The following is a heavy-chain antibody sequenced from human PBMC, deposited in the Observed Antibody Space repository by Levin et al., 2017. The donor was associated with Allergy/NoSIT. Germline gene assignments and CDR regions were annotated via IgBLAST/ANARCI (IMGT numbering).Heavy chain of an antibody. J-gene: IGHJ4*02. Sequence: PGGSLRLSCAASGFTFGDYAMNWVRQAPGKGLEWVLGISAGGDNTDFADSAKGRFIISRDNSKNTLSLHMTRLWVEDTAIYYCAKDGAIWGPGTLVTVSS. V-gene: IGHV3-23*01. D-gene: IGHD3-16*01. CDR1: GFTFGDYA. CDR3: AKDGAI. CDR2: ISAGGDNT.